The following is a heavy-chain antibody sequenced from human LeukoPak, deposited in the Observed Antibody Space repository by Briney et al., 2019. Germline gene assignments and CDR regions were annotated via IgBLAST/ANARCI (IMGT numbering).Heavy chain of an antibody. J-gene: IGHJ6*02. Sequence: SETLSLTCTVSGGSISSYYWSWIRQPPGKGLEWIGYIYYSGSTNYNPSLKSRVTISVDTSKNQFSLKLSSVTAADTAVYYCARHITMVRGVIVYYYGMDVWGQGTTVTVSS. D-gene: IGHD3-10*01. CDR3: ARHITMVRGVIVYYYGMDV. V-gene: IGHV4-59*08. CDR1: GGSISSYY. CDR2: IYYSGST.